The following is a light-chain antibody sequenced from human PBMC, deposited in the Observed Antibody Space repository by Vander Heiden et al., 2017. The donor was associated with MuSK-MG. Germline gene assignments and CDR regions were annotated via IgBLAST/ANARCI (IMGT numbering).Light chain of an antibody. CDR1: KLGDKY. CDR2: QDS. V-gene: IGLV3-1*01. J-gene: IGLJ2*01. Sequence: SYELPQPPSVSVSPGQPASITCSGDKLGDKYACWYQQKPGQSPVLVIYQDSKRPSGIPERFSGSNSGNTATLTISGTQAMDEADYYCQAWDSSTDVVFGGGTKLTVL. CDR3: QAWDSSTDVV.